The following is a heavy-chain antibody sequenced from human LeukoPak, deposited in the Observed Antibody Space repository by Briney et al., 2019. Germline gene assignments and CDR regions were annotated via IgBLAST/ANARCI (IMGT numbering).Heavy chain of an antibody. D-gene: IGHD3-10*01. CDR2: IKHRGST. J-gene: IGHJ4*02. CDR3: ARGRVRGVIPNYFDY. CDR1: GGSFSGYY. Sequence: SETLSLTCAVYGGSFSGYYGSWIRQPPGKGREWIGEIKHRGSTNYNPSLKRRVTIPVDTSKNQFSLKLSSVTAADTAVYYCARGRVRGVIPNYFDYWGQGTLVTVSS. V-gene: IGHV4-34*01.